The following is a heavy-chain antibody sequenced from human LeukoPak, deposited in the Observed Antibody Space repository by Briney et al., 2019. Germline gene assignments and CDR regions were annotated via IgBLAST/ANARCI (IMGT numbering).Heavy chain of an antibody. D-gene: IGHD5-18*01. CDR1: GFTFSSYW. J-gene: IGHJ3*02. Sequence: GGSLRLSCAASGFTFSSYWMHWVRQAPGEGLVWVSRSSTDGSRTSYADSVKGRFTISRDNAKNTLYLQMNSLRAEDTAVYYCEREDTAMADAFDIWGQGKMVTVSS. CDR3: EREDTAMADAFDI. V-gene: IGHV3-74*01. CDR2: SSTDGSRT.